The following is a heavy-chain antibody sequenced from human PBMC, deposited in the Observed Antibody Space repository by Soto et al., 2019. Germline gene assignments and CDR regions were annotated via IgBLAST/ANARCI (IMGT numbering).Heavy chain of an antibody. Sequence: QLQLQGSGSGLVKPSQTLSPTCAVSGGSISSGGYSWSGIRQPPGKGLEWIGYIYHSGSTYYNPSLKSRVTISVDRSKNQFSLKLSSVTAADTAVYYCARVPDLWGQGTLVTVSS. CDR3: ARVPDL. J-gene: IGHJ5*02. CDR2: IYHSGST. D-gene: IGHD2-2*01. CDR1: GGSISSGGYS. V-gene: IGHV4-30-2*01.